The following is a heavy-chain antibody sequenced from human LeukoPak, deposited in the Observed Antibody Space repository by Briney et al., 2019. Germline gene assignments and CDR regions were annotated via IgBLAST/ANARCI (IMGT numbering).Heavy chain of an antibody. CDR3: ARRPDYGDRYYFDY. J-gene: IGHJ4*02. V-gene: IGHV4-34*01. D-gene: IGHD4-17*01. CDR2: INQSGRT. Sequence: SETLSLTCAVYGGSFSGYYWNWIRQPPGKGLEWIGEINQSGRTNFNPSLKSRVTISIDTSKNQFSLKLSSVTAADTAVYYCARRPDYGDRYYFDYWGQGTLVTVSS. CDR1: GGSFSGYY.